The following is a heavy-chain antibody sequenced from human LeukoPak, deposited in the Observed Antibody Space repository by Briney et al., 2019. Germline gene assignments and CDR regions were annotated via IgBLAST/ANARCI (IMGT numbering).Heavy chain of an antibody. D-gene: IGHD6-13*01. V-gene: IGHV4-59*01. CDR3: ASTYSSSWYGVLGY. CDR1: GGSISSYY. CDR2: IYYSGST. J-gene: IGHJ4*02. Sequence: SETLSLTCTVSGGSISSYYWSCIRQPPGKGLEWIGYIYYSGSTNYNPSLKSRVTISVDTSKNQFSLKLSSVTAADTAVYYCASTYSSSWYGVLGYWGQGTLVTVSS.